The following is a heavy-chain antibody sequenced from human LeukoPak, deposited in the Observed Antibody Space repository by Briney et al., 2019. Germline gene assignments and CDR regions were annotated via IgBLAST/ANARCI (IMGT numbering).Heavy chain of an antibody. CDR1: GGSISSYY. V-gene: IGHV4-4*07. CDR3: ARAEDSGSYYGAYYFDY. D-gene: IGHD1-26*01. CDR2: IYTSGST. J-gene: IGHJ4*02. Sequence: SETLSLTCTVSGGSISSYYWSWIRQPAGKGLEWIGRIYTSGSTNYNPSLKSRVTISVDTSKNQFSLKLSSVTAADTAVYYCARAEDSGSYYGAYYFDYWGQGTLVTVSS.